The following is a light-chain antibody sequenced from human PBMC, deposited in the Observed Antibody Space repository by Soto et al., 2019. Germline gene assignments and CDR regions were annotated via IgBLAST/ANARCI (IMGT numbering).Light chain of an antibody. Sequence: DIHMTQSPCSLSSSLGDIVTVTFRASQSISSYLHWYQQKPGKAPKLLIYAASNLQSGVPSRFSASGSGTDFTLTLNSLQPEDFATYYCQQGYSTPWTFGQGTKVDIK. V-gene: IGKV1-39*01. CDR2: AAS. CDR3: QQGYSTPWT. J-gene: IGKJ1*01. CDR1: QSISSY.